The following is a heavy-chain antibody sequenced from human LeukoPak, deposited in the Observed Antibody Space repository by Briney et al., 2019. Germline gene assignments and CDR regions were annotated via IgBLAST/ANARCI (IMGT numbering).Heavy chain of an antibody. V-gene: IGHV1-2*02. D-gene: IGHD6-19*01. CDR1: GYTFTGYY. J-gene: IGHJ4*02. CDR2: INPNSGGT. CDR3: ARATTSGWYVDLDY. Sequence: WASVKVSCKASGYTFTGYYMHWVRQAPGQGLEWMGWINPNSGGTNYAQKFQGRVTMTRDTSISTAYMELSRLRSDDTAVYYCARATTSGWYVDLDYWGQGTLVTVSS.